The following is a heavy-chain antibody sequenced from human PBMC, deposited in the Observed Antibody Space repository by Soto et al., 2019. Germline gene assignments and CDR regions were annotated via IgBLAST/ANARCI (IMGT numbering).Heavy chain of an antibody. J-gene: IGHJ4*02. CDR2: ISGSDGSST. V-gene: IGHV3-23*01. CDR3: ATAEVDY. CDR1: LFTCSSYA. Sequence: GGSVRPSCAASLFTCSSYALICVRQAPGKGLEWVSAISGSDGSSTNYADSVKGRFTVSRDNAKNTLYLQMNSLRAEDTAVYYCATAEVDYWGPGTLVTVSS.